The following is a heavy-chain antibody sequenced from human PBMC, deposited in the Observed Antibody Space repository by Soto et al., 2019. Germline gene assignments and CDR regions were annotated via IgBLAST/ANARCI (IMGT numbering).Heavy chain of an antibody. D-gene: IGHD3-9*01. CDR3: AKGGQVYDILSDFKY. V-gene: IGHV3-30*18. CDR2: ISYDGSNA. CDR1: GFTFSDYA. Sequence: QVQLVESGGGVVQPGRSLRLSCAASGFTFSDYAISWVRQAPGKGLEWVAVISYDGSNAYYAGSVKGRFTISRDNSKNTLYLEMTSLRAEDTAVYYCAKGGQVYDILSDFKYWGQGSLVTVSS. J-gene: IGHJ4*02.